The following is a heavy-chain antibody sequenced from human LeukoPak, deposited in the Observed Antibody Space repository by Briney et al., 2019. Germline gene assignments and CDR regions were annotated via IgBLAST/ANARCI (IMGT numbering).Heavy chain of an antibody. V-gene: IGHV4-39*07. CDR3: ASSSSSLLGY. CDR2: IYYSGST. J-gene: IGHJ4*02. D-gene: IGHD6-6*01. Sequence: SETLSLTCTVSGGSIGSSSYYWGWIRQPPGKGLEWIGSIYYSGSTYYNPSLKSQVTISVDTSKNQFSLKLSSVTAADTAVYYCASSSSSLLGYWGQGTLVTVSS. CDR1: GGSIGSSSYY.